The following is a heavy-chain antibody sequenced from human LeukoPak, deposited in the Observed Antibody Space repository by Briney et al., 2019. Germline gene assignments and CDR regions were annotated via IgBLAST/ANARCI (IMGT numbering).Heavy chain of an antibody. D-gene: IGHD2-2*01. V-gene: IGHV3-21*01. CDR1: GFTFSSYS. Sequence: GGSLRLSCAASGFTFSSYSMNWVRQAPGKGLEWVSSISSSSSYMYYADSVKGRFTISRDNAKNSLYLQMNSLRAEDTAVYYCARKIVVVPAAMDGEDASDIWGQGTMVTVSS. CDR3: ARKIVVVPAAMDGEDASDI. J-gene: IGHJ3*02. CDR2: ISSSSSYM.